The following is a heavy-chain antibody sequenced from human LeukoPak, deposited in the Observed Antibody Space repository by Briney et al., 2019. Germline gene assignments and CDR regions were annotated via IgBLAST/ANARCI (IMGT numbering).Heavy chain of an antibody. CDR1: GGSISGYY. J-gene: IGHJ4*02. V-gene: IGHV4-4*07. CDR2: IYTSGST. Sequence: SETLSLTCTVSGGSISGYYWSWIRQPAGKGLEWIGRIYTSGSTNYNPSLKSRVTMSVDTSKNQFSLKLSSVTAADTAVYYCARDPLGGGYSYGPYFDYWGQGTLVTVSS. CDR3: ARDPLGGGYSYGPYFDY. D-gene: IGHD5-18*01.